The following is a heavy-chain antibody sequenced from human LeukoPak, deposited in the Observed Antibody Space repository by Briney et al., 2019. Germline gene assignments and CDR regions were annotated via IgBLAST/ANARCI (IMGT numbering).Heavy chain of an antibody. CDR3: ARDYIVVVTAIHFDH. V-gene: IGHV1-18*01. Sequence: ASVKVSCKASGYTFTSYGISWVRQAPGQGLEWMGWISAYNGNTNYAQKLQGRVTMTTDTSTSTAYMELRSLRSDDTAVYYCARDYIVVVTAIHFDHWGQGTLVTVSS. J-gene: IGHJ4*02. D-gene: IGHD2-21*02. CDR1: GYTFTSYG. CDR2: ISAYNGNT.